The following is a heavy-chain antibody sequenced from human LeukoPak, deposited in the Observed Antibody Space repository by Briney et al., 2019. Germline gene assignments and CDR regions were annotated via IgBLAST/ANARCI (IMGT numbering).Heavy chain of an antibody. D-gene: IGHD2-15*01. J-gene: IGHJ4*02. CDR1: GGSISGYY. Sequence: SETLSLTCAVSGGSISGYYWSWSRQPPGKGLEWIGSIYYSGSTNYNPSLKSRVTISVDKSKNQFSLKLSSVTAADTAVYYCAGGYCSGGSCSEGIGYWGQGTLVTVSS. CDR2: IYYSGST. CDR3: AGGYCSGGSCSEGIGY. V-gene: IGHV4-59*12.